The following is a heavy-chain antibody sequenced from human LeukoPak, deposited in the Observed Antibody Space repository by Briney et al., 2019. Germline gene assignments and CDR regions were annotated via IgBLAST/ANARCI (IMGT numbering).Heavy chain of an antibody. CDR1: GFTFSRYW. CDR3: VRDDYLGY. Sequence: GGSLRLSCAASGFTFSRYWMAWVRQAPGKGLEWVAHINEDGSEKNYVDPVKGRFTISRDNAENSAYLQMNRLRAEDTAVYYCVRDDYLGYWGQGTLVTVSS. CDR2: INEDGSEK. D-gene: IGHD3-16*01. V-gene: IGHV3-7*05. J-gene: IGHJ4*02.